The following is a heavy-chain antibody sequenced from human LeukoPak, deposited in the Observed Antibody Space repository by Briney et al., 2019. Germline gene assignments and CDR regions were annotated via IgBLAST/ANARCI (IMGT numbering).Heavy chain of an antibody. CDR3: ARWAIMVRGVIVAFDI. Sequence: ASVEVSCKASGYTFTSYAMHWVRQAPGQRLEWMGWINAGNGNTKYSQKFQGRVTITRDTSASTAYMELSSLRSEDTAVYYCARWAIMVRGVIVAFDIWGQGTMVTVSS. V-gene: IGHV1-3*01. CDR2: INAGNGNT. CDR1: GYTFTSYA. D-gene: IGHD3-10*01. J-gene: IGHJ3*02.